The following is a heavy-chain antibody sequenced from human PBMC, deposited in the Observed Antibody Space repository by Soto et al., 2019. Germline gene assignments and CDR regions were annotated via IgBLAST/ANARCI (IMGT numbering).Heavy chain of an antibody. CDR1: GFTFSSYG. CDR2: ISYDGSNK. Sequence: GGSLRLSCAASGFTFSSYGMHWVRQAPGKGLEWVAVISYDGSNKYYADSVKGRFTISRDNSKNTLYLQMNSLRAEDTAVYYCAKVRRRDDSSGYYNHFWGQGTLVTVSS. V-gene: IGHV3-30*18. D-gene: IGHD3-22*01. CDR3: AKVRRRDDSSGYYNHF. J-gene: IGHJ4*02.